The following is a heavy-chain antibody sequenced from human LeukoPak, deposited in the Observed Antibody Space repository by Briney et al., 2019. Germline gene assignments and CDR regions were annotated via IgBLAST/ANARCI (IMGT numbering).Heavy chain of an antibody. D-gene: IGHD3-3*01. J-gene: IGHJ5*02. CDR1: GYNFHSYA. Sequence: GASVKVSCKAFGYNFHSYAICWVRQAPGQGLEWMGWINTNTGKPTYAQGFRGRLVFSLDTPVSTAYLQISGLKAEDTAVYFCARDFGGFDPWGQGTQVTVSS. CDR2: INTNTGKP. V-gene: IGHV7-4-1*02. CDR3: ARDFGGFDP.